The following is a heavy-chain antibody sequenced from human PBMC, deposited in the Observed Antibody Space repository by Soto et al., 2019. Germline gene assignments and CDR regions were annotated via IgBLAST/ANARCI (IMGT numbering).Heavy chain of an antibody. J-gene: IGHJ4*02. Sequence: ASVKVSCKASGYTFTSYAMHWVRQAPGQRLEWMGWINAGNGNTKYSQKFQGRVTITRDTSASTAYMELSSLRSEDTAVYYCARGEKYGDYVDRQCYWGQGTLVTVSP. CDR2: INAGNGNT. CDR3: ARGEKYGDYVDRQCY. D-gene: IGHD4-17*01. V-gene: IGHV1-3*01. CDR1: GYTFTSYA.